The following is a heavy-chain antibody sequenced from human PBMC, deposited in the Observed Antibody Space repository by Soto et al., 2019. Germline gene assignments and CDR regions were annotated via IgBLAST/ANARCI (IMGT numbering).Heavy chain of an antibody. Sequence: GGSLRLSWAAPRFIFSGYGMRWVRQAPGKGLEWVAVIWYDGSNKYYADSVTGRFTISRDNSRNTLYLQMNSLRAEDTAVYYCARDGVGATTYFGYFDYWGQGTLVTVSS. J-gene: IGHJ4*02. CDR1: RFIFSGYG. D-gene: IGHD1-26*01. V-gene: IGHV3-33*01. CDR2: IWYDGSNK. CDR3: ARDGVGATTYFGYFDY.